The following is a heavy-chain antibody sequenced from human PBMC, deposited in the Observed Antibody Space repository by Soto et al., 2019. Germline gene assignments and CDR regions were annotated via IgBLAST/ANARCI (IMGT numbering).Heavy chain of an antibody. J-gene: IGHJ6*02. V-gene: IGHV3-21*01. CDR3: AREGVQHGSGPYYYYGMDV. D-gene: IGHD3-10*01. CDR1: GFTFSSYS. CDR2: ISSSSSYI. Sequence: EVQLVESGGGLVKPGGSLRLSCAASGFTFSSYSMNWVRQAPGKGLEWVSSISSSSSYIYYADSVKGRFTISRDNAKNCLYLQMNSLRAEATAVYYCAREGVQHGSGPYYYYGMDVWGQGTTVTVSS.